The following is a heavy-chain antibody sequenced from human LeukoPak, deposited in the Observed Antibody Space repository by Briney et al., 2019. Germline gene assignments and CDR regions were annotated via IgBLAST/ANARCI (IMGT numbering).Heavy chain of an antibody. V-gene: IGHV3-74*01. D-gene: IGHD3-3*01. J-gene: IGHJ1*01. Sequence: PGGSRRLSCAASGFTFSSYWMHWVRQAPGKGLVWVSRINSDGSSTSYADSVKGRFTISRDNAKNTLYLQMNSLRAEDTAVYYCASTSYYDFWSGWRPAGEYFQHWGQGTLVTVSS. CDR1: GFTFSSYW. CDR3: ASTSYYDFWSGWRPAGEYFQH. CDR2: INSDGSST.